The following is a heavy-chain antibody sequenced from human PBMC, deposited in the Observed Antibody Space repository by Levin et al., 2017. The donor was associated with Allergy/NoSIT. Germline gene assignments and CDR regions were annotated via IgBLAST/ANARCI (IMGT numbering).Heavy chain of an antibody. CDR3: ARGGLRLSYYYYYYMDV. CDR1: GFTFSSYW. D-gene: IGHD4-17*01. J-gene: IGHJ6*03. Sequence: GESLKISCAASGFTFSSYWMHWVRQAPGKGLVWVSRINSDGSSTSYADSVKGRFTISRDNAKNTLYLQMNSLRAEDTAVYYCARGGLRLSYYYYYYMDVWGKGTTVTVSS. CDR2: INSDGSST. V-gene: IGHV3-74*01.